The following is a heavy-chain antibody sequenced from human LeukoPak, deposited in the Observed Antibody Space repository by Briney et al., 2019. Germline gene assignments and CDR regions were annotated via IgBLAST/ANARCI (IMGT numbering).Heavy chain of an antibody. CDR3: ARDQEGFDY. Sequence: ASVKVSCKASGYTFTSNYIHWVRQAPGQGLEWMGMIYPRDGSTSYAQKFQGRVTVTRDTSTSTVHMELSGLRSGDTAVYYCARDQEGFDYWXQGTLVTVSS. CDR1: GYTFTSNY. V-gene: IGHV1-46*01. CDR2: IYPRDGST. J-gene: IGHJ4*02.